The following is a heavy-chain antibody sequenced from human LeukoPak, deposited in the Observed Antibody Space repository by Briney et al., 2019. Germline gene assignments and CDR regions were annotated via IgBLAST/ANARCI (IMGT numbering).Heavy chain of an antibody. D-gene: IGHD3-22*01. V-gene: IGHV4-34*01. Sequence: PSETLSLTCAVYVGSFRRYYWSWIRQPPGKGLEWIGEIYHSGSTNYKPSLKSRVTISVDTSKNQFSLNLSSVTAADTAVYYCALHDDYVGSPPITWGQGTLVTVSS. J-gene: IGHJ5*02. CDR2: IYHSGST. CDR1: VGSFRRYY. CDR3: ALHDDYVGSPPIT.